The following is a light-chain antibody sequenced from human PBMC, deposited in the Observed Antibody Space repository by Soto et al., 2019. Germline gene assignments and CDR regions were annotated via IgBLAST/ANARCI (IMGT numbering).Light chain of an antibody. CDR2: KAS. V-gene: IGKV2-30*01. J-gene: IGKJ1*01. CDR3: MQGTRWPQT. Sequence: DVVMTQSPLSLPVTLGQPASISCRSSRSLVYSDGNAYLNWFHQRPGQSPRRLIYKASNRDSGVPDSFCGSGSGTEFTLHINRVEPEDFGVYYRMQGTRWPQTFGRGTRVEIE. CDR1: RSLVYSDGNAY.